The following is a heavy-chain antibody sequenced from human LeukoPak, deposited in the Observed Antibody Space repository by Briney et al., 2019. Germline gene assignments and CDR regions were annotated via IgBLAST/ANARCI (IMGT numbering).Heavy chain of an antibody. V-gene: IGHV3-53*04. CDR2: IYSGGTT. D-gene: IGHD5-18*01. Sequence: GGSLGLSCAASGFTVSTNCMTWVRQAPGKGLEWVSTIYSGGTTYYAESVMGRFTISRHNSRNTLYLQMNSLRAEDTAVYYCARVDTVMAYYFDLWGQGTLVTVSS. J-gene: IGHJ4*02. CDR1: GFTVSTNC. CDR3: ARVDTVMAYYFDL.